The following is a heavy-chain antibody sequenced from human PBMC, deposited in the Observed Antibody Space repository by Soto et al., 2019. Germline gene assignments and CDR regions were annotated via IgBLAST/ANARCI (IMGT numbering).Heavy chain of an antibody. CDR3: ATFPPEGRTATSRGDDAVDF. J-gene: IGHJ3*01. Sequence: QMHLEQRGAGLLKPSETLSLTCDVYGGSFSGYYWSWIRQAPGKGLEGIVEINHSGSPNYNPSLQSRFSVSVDTSKTHFSLKLSSVTAAATAVYYCATFPPEGRTATSRGDDAVDFWGQGTLVTVSS. D-gene: IGHD3-10*01. CDR1: GGSFSGYY. V-gene: IGHV4-34*02. CDR2: INHSGSP.